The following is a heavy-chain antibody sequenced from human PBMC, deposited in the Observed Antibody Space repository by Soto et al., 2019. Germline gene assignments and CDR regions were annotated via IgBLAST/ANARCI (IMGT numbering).Heavy chain of an antibody. Sequence: EVQLVESGGGLVKPGGSLRLSCAASGFTFSNSWMNWVRQAPGKGLEWVGRIKSKTDSGATDYAAPVKGRFTISRDDSKNTLYLQMSSLITEDTALYYCTTVGANHVDFDYWGQGTLVTVSS. V-gene: IGHV3-15*07. J-gene: IGHJ4*02. CDR2: IKSKTDSGAT. D-gene: IGHD1-26*01. CDR1: GFTFSNSW. CDR3: TTVGANHVDFDY.